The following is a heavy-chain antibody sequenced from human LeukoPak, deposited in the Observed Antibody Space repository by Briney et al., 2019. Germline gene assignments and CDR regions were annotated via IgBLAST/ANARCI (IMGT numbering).Heavy chain of an antibody. CDR3: ARDWAPREGLFCWFDP. CDR1: GGSISSYY. CDR2: IYTSGST. D-gene: IGHD3-3*01. Sequence: SEPLSLTCTVSGGSISSYYWSWIRQPAGKGLEWIGRIYTSGSTNYNPSLKSRVTMSVDTSKNQFSLKLSSVTAADTAVYYCARDWAPREGLFCWFDPWGQGTLVTVSS. V-gene: IGHV4-4*07. J-gene: IGHJ5*02.